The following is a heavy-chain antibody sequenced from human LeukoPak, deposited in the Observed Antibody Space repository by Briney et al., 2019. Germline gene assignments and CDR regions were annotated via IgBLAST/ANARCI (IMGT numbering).Heavy chain of an antibody. CDR2: IYPGDSDT. CDR1: GYSFTNYW. CDR3: ARHQYISGWHGYDY. J-gene: IGHJ4*02. V-gene: IGHV5-51*01. D-gene: IGHD6-19*01. Sequence: GASLQISCKGSGYSFTNYWIGWVRQMPGKRLEWMGIIYPGDSDTRYSPSFRGQVTISADKSISTAYLQWSSLKASDTAMYYCARHQYISGWHGYDYWGQGTLVTVSS.